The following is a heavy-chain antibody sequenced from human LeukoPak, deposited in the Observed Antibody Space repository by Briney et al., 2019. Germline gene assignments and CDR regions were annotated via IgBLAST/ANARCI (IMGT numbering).Heavy chain of an antibody. Sequence: GGSLRLSCAASGFTFSSHAMSWVRQAPGKGLEWVSAVTASADNTYYADSVKGRFTISRDNSKNTLYLQVSSLRAEDTAVYYCAKGDYYGSGTFFRNGMDVWGQGTTVTVSS. D-gene: IGHD3-10*01. V-gene: IGHV3-23*01. J-gene: IGHJ6*02. CDR3: AKGDYYGSGTFFRNGMDV. CDR1: GFTFSSHA. CDR2: VTASADNT.